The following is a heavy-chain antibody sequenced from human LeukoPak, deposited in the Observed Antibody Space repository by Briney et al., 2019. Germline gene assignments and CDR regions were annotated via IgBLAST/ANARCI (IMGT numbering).Heavy chain of an antibody. D-gene: IGHD6-13*01. J-gene: IGHJ5*02. CDR2: MNPNSGNT. V-gene: IGHV1-8*01. CDR3: ARGWIAAAGTGWFDP. CDR1: GYTFTSYD. Sequence: ASVKVSCKASGYTFTSYDINWVRQATGQGLGWMGWMNPNSGNTGYAQKFQGRVTMTRNTSISTAYMELSSLRSEDTAVYYCARGWIAAAGTGWFDPWGQGTLVTVSS.